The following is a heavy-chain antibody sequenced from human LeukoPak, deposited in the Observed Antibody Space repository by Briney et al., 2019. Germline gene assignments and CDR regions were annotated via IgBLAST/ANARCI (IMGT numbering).Heavy chain of an antibody. CDR3: ARDTVGVTHY. V-gene: IGHV3-7*01. D-gene: IGHD1-26*01. CDR2: IKPDGSEK. J-gene: IGHJ4*02. Sequence: GGSLRLSCAASGFTFSSSWMSWVRQAPGKGLEWVTNIKPDGSEKYYVDSVKGRFTISRDNAKNSLYLQMNSLRAEETALYYCARDTVGVTHYWGQGTLVTVSS. CDR1: GFTFSSSW.